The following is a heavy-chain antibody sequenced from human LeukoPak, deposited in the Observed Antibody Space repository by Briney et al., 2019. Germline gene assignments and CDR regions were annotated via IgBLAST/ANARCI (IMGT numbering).Heavy chain of an antibody. J-gene: IGHJ4*02. V-gene: IGHV3-30*18. CDR3: ANIWGG. D-gene: IGHD3-16*01. CDR1: GFTFSSFG. CDR2: ISDDGNNK. Sequence: GGSLRLSCAASGFTFSSFGMHWVRQAPGKGLEWVAVISDDGNNKYYGDFVKGRFTISRDNSKNTLFLQMNSLTVEDTAVYYCANIWGGWGQGTLVTVSS.